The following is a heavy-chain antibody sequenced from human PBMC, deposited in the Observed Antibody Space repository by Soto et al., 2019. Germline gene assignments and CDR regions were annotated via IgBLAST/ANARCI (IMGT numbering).Heavy chain of an antibody. Sequence: SDTLSLTCTVSGGSISSYYWSWIRQPPGKGLEWIGYIYYSGSTNYNPSLKSRVTISVDTSKNQFSLKLSSVTAADTAVYYCARDKTYYYGSASNRGFDYWGQGTLVTVSS. J-gene: IGHJ4*02. CDR1: GGSISSYY. D-gene: IGHD3-10*01. V-gene: IGHV4-59*01. CDR2: IYYSGST. CDR3: ARDKTYYYGSASNRGFDY.